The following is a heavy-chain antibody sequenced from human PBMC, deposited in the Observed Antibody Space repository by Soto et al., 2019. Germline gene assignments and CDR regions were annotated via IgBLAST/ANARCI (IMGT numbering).Heavy chain of an antibody. CDR1: GFTFSSYS. CDR2: FRTGGDDGTT. V-gene: IGHV3-23*01. CDR3: AKKVNSGPGSQYFDY. J-gene: IGHJ4*02. Sequence: EVQLLDSGGGLVQPGGSLRLSCAASGFTFSSYSMSWVRQAPGKGLEWVSGFRTGGDDGTTYYADSVKGRFTISRDNSKNTLFLQMNSLRAEDTAIYYCAKKVNSGPGSQYFDYWGQGTLVTVSS. D-gene: IGHD3-10*01.